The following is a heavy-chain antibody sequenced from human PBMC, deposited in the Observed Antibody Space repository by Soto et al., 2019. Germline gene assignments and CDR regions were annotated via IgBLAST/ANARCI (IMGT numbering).Heavy chain of an antibody. Sequence: LSETLSLTCTVSGGSISSDYWNWIRQPPGKGLEWIGYIHSGSTTYSASLRSRVTISVDTSKNQFSLKLSSVTAADTAVYFCARHDGSRSTDYWGQGTLVTVSS. J-gene: IGHJ4*02. CDR2: IHSGST. D-gene: IGHD3-10*01. CDR1: GGSISSDY. CDR3: ARHDGSRSTDY. V-gene: IGHV4-59*08.